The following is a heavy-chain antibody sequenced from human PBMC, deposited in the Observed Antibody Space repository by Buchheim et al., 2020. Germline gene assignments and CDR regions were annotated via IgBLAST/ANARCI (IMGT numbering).Heavy chain of an antibody. CDR1: GGSIGLATYY. Sequence: QLQLQESGPGLVRPSETLSLTCSVSGGSIGLATYYWGWFRQSPGKGLEWIGIVKDSGSTFYNPSLTSRVAISADTSKAQFSLNLNSVTAADTAVYYCARDFGYWGQGIL. V-gene: IGHV4-39*02. CDR3: ARDFGY. J-gene: IGHJ4*02. CDR2: VKDSGST. D-gene: IGHD3-10*01.